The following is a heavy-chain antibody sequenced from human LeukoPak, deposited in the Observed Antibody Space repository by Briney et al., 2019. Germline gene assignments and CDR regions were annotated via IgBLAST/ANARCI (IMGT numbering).Heavy chain of an antibody. CDR2: IYYSGST. CDR1: GGSISSGGYY. D-gene: IGHD5-18*01. CDR3: AREVYGVDTAMVKTHHFDY. J-gene: IGHJ4*02. Sequence: KASETLSLTCTVSGGSISSGGYYWSWIRQHPGKGLEWIGYIYYSGSTYYSPSLKSRVTISVDTSKNQFSLKLSSVTAADTAVYYCAREVYGVDTAMVKTHHFDYWGQGTLVTVSS. V-gene: IGHV4-31*03.